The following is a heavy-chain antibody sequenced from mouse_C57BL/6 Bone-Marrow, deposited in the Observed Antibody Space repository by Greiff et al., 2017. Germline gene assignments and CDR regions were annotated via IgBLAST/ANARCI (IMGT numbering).Heavy chain of an antibody. CDR2: IYPSDSYT. CDR3: ARSGFAY. V-gene: IGHV1-69*01. Sequence: QVQLQQPGAELVMPGASVKLSCKASGYTFTSYWMHWVKQRPGQGLEWIGEIYPSDSYTNYNQKFKGKSTLTVDKSSSTAYMQLSSLTSEDSAVYYCARSGFAYWGQGTLVTVSA. J-gene: IGHJ3*01. CDR1: GYTFTSYW.